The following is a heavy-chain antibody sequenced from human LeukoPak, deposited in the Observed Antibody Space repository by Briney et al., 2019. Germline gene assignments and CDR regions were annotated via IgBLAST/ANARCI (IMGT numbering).Heavy chain of an antibody. D-gene: IGHD2-2*01. V-gene: IGHV3-53*01. J-gene: IGHJ5*01. Sequence: GGSLRLSCAASGFTVTTNYMSWVRQSPGNGLEWVSVTYSGGSSYYADSVQGRFTVSRDISKNTVYLQMSSLRAEDTALYYCVRIPGTGTSSWFDSWGQGTPATVSS. CDR1: GFTVTTNY. CDR3: VRIPGTGTSSWFDS. CDR2: TYSGGSS.